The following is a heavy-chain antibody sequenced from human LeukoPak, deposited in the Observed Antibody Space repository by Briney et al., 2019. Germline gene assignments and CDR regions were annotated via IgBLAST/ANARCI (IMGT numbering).Heavy chain of an antibody. D-gene: IGHD1-26*01. CDR1: GYTLTSYY. Sequence: GASVKVSCKASGYTLTSYYMHWVRQAPGEGLEWMGIVNPSGGGTTYAQKFQGRLTMTRDTSTSIVYMELNRLRSDDTAVYYCARDKVGAQSVGDYWGQGTLVTVSS. V-gene: IGHV1-46*01. CDR2: VNPSGGGT. CDR3: ARDKVGAQSVGDY. J-gene: IGHJ4*02.